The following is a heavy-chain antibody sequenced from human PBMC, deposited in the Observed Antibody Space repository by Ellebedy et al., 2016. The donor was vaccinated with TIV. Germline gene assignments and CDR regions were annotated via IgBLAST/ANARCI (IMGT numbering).Heavy chain of an antibody. CDR1: GDSISTNYW. CDR3: ARRGYSYGSEYYFDY. Sequence: SETLSLXXAVSGDSISTNYWWSWVRQPPGKGLEWIGSIHYTGSMYYNPSLKSRVTISVDTSKNQFSLKLSSVTAADTAVYYCARRGYSYGSEYYFDYWGQGTLVTVSS. V-gene: IGHV4-39*01. D-gene: IGHD5-18*01. J-gene: IGHJ4*02. CDR2: IHYTGSM.